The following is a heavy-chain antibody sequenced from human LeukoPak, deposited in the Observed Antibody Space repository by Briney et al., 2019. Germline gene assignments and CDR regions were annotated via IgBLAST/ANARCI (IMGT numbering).Heavy chain of an antibody. CDR2: ISAYNGNT. D-gene: IGHD2-21*01. CDR3: ARDRVVFSPADY. J-gene: IGHJ4*02. CDR1: GYTFTSYG. V-gene: IGHV1-18*01. Sequence: ASVKVSCKASGYTFTSYGISWVRQAPGQGLEWMGWISAYNGNTNYAQKLQGRVTMTTDTSASTAYMELRSLRSDDTAVYYCARDRVVFSPADYWGQGTLVTVSS.